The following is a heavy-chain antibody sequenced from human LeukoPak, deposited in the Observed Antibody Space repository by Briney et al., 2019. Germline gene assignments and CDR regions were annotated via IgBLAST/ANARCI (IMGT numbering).Heavy chain of an antibody. D-gene: IGHD5-18*01. J-gene: IGHJ4*02. V-gene: IGHV4-4*07. CDR2: IYTGGSI. Sequence: SETLSLTCTVSGGSITTYYWSWIRQPAGKGLEWIGRIYTGGSINYNPSLKSRVTMSADTYKRQLSLKMTSVTAADTAVYYCARRLYESGYSYYFDYWGQGILVAVTS. CDR3: ARRLYESGYSYYFDY. CDR1: GGSITTYY.